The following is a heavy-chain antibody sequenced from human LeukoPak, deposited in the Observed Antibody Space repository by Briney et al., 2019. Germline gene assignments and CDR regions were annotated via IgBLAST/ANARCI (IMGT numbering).Heavy chain of an antibody. CDR1: GFIFDNYA. CDR2: ISGDGGSS. CDR3: ARESETSGWYDY. Sequence: GGSLRLSCAAPGFIFDNYAIHWVRQAPGQGLEWVSLISGDGGSSFYADSVRGRFTISRDNTRKSLSLQMSSLRREDTALYYCARESETSGWYDYWGQGTLVTVSS. D-gene: IGHD6-19*01. V-gene: IGHV3-43*02. J-gene: IGHJ4*02.